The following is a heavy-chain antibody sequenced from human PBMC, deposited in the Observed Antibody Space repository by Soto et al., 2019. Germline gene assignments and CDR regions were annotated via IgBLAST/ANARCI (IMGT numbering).Heavy chain of an antibody. V-gene: IGHV1-3*01. D-gene: IGHD6-13*01. Sequence: ASVKVSCKASGYTFTSYAMHWVRQAPGQRLEWMGWINAGNGNTKYSQKFQGRVTITRDTSASTAYMELSSLRSEDTAVYYCARAPPLIAAAGTWDYYYYGMDVWGQGTTVTVSS. CDR2: INAGNGNT. CDR3: ARAPPLIAAAGTWDYYYYGMDV. CDR1: GYTFTSYA. J-gene: IGHJ6*02.